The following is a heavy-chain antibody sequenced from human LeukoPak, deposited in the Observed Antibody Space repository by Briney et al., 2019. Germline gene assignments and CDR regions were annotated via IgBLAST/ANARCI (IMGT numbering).Heavy chain of an antibody. V-gene: IGHV4-59*01. CDR2: IYYSGST. D-gene: IGHD3-22*01. Sequence: PSETLSLTCTVSGVSISSYYWSWIRQPPGKGLEWIGYIYYSGSTNYNPSLKSRVTISVDTSKNQFSLKLSSVTAADTAVYYCARGSRYYDSSGYYRILDYWGQGTLVTVSS. CDR1: GVSISSYY. CDR3: ARGSRYYDSSGYYRILDY. J-gene: IGHJ4*02.